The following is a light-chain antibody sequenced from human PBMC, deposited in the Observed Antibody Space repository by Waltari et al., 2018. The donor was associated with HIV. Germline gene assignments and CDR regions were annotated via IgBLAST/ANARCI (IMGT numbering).Light chain of an antibody. J-gene: IGKJ4*01. Sequence: EIVLTQSPATLSLSPGERATLSCRASQSVSSYLAWYQQKPGQAPRLLIYDASNRATGIAARFIGSGSGTDFTLTISSLEPEDFAVYSCQQHSSWPLTFGGGTKVEIK. CDR2: DAS. CDR3: QQHSSWPLT. CDR1: QSVSSY. V-gene: IGKV3-11*01.